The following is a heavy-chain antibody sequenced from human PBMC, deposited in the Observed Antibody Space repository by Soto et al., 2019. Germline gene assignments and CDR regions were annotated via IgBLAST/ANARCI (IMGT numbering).Heavy chain of an antibody. CDR1: GFTFSSYI. D-gene: IGHD6-6*01. CDR3: ARGGRVAARPSYFDY. J-gene: IGHJ4*02. Sequence: GGSLRLSCAASGFTFSSYIMNWVRQAPGKGLEWVSSISSSSSHIYYADSVKGRFTISRDNAKNSLYLQMNSLRAEDTAVYYCARGGRVAARPSYFDYWGQGSMVTFSS. V-gene: IGHV3-21*01. CDR2: ISSSSSHI.